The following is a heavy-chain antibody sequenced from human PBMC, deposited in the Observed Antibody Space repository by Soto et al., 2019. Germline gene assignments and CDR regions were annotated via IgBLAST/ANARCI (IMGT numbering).Heavy chain of an antibody. CDR3: ARRTSTVREGYNWCDP. CDR2: ISNDGGSK. J-gene: IGHJ5*02. CDR1: GFTFSDYG. D-gene: IGHD3-10*01. V-gene: IGHV3-30*03. Sequence: QVQLVESGGGVVQPGRSLTLSCAGSGFTFSDYGMHWVRQAPGKGLQWVALISNDGGSKKYAESVKGRFTISRDNSKTPLYLDMNSLRPEATAVYHCARRTSTVREGYNWCDPWGQGTLVTVSS.